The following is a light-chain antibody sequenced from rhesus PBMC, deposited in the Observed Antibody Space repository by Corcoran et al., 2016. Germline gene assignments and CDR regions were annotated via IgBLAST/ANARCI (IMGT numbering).Light chain of an antibody. CDR2: KAS. CDR3: QQYNSAPYS. Sequence: DIQMTQSPSSLSASVGDRVTITCRASPGISSWLAGYQQKPGKAPKLLVYKASSLQSGVPSRVSGSGAGTDFTRTISSLQPEDFATYYCQQYNSAPYSFGQGTKVEIK. V-gene: IGKV1-21*01. CDR1: PGISSW. J-gene: IGKJ2*01.